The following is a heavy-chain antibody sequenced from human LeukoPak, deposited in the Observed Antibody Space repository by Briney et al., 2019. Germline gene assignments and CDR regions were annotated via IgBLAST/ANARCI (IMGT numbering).Heavy chain of an antibody. D-gene: IGHD5-24*01. CDR3: ARHYGSRDGYSSFDY. CDR2: IYTSGST. V-gene: IGHV4-4*09. CDR1: GGSISSDD. J-gene: IGHJ4*02. Sequence: AETLSLTWXXSGGSISSDDWSWGRQPPGKGLEWIGYIYTSGSTNYNPSLKSRVTISVDTSKNQFSLKLSSVTAADTAVYYCARHYGSRDGYSSFDYWGQGTLVTVSS.